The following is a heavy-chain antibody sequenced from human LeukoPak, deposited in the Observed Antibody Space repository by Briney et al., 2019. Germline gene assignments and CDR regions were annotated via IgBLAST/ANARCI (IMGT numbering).Heavy chain of an antibody. Sequence: GGSLRLSCAASGFTFSSYEMNWVRQAPGKGLEWVSYISSSGSTIYYADSVKGRFTISRDSAKNSLYLQMNSLRAEDTAVYYCAKIAAPGTYFDYWGQGTLVTVSS. CDR3: AKIAAPGTYFDY. CDR1: GFTFSSYE. V-gene: IGHV3-48*03. D-gene: IGHD6-13*01. CDR2: ISSSGSTI. J-gene: IGHJ4*02.